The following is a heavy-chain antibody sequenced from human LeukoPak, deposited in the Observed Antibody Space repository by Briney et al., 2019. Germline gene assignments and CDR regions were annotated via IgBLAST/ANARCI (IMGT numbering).Heavy chain of an antibody. CDR3: ASDSSGYHWFDY. V-gene: IGHV4-59*11. CDR2: VYYSGTT. Sequence: SETLSLTCTVSGRSITSHHWSWIRQPPGKGLEWIGNVYYSGTTIYNPSLKSRVTISVDTAKNQFSLRLSSVTAAEAAVYYCASDSSGYHWFDYWGQGTLVTVSS. D-gene: IGHD3-22*01. J-gene: IGHJ4*02. CDR1: GRSITSHH.